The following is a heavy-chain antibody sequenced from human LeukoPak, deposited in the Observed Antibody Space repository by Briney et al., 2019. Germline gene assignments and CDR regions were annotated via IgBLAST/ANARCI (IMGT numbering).Heavy chain of an antibody. CDR2: IKQDGSEK. V-gene: IGHV3-7*05. Sequence: GGSLRHSCVASGFTFSNYATTWVRQAPGKGLEWVANIKQDGSEKYYVDPVKGRFTISRDNAKNSLYLQMNSLRAEDTAVYYCARDREVNYDFWSAPYNWFDPWGQGTLVTVSS. CDR1: GFTFSNYA. D-gene: IGHD3-3*01. J-gene: IGHJ5*02. CDR3: ARDREVNYDFWSAPYNWFDP.